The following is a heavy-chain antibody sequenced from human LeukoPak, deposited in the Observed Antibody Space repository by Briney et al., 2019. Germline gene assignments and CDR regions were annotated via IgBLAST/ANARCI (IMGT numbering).Heavy chain of an antibody. CDR3: ARIYGWTTSGTYELTDY. D-gene: IGHD1-26*01. Sequence: ASVRVSCKASGFTFTDYYIHWVRQAPGQGLEWMGRINLNSGATNCAQKFQDKVTMTRDTSITTAYMELRSQTSDDTAIYYCARIYGWTTSGTYELTDYWGQGTLVTVSS. V-gene: IGHV1-2*06. CDR1: GFTFTDYY. CDR2: INLNSGAT. J-gene: IGHJ4*02.